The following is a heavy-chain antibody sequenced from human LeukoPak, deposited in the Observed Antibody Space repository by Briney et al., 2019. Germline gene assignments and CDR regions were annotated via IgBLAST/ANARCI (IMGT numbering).Heavy chain of an antibody. CDR3: ARGRRWDLLVSLIDASDI. J-gene: IGHJ3*02. Sequence: GGSLRLSCAASGFSVSSNFMTWVRQAPGKGLEWVSVIFSGGSTYYADSVKGRFTISRDNSKNTLYLQMNSLRAEDTAVYFCARGRRWDLLVSLIDASDIWGQGTMVTVSS. D-gene: IGHD4-23*01. CDR2: IFSGGST. CDR1: GFSVSSNF. V-gene: IGHV3-53*01.